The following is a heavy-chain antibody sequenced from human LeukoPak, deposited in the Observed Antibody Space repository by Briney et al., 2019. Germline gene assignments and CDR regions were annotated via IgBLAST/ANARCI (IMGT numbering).Heavy chain of an antibody. CDR1: GGSINSYF. V-gene: IGHV4-4*07. CDR3: GRQGYTASYYFLDY. J-gene: IGHJ4*02. CDR2: IYTSGTT. Sequence: SETLSLTCTVNGGSINSYFWGWVRQPVGKGLEWVGRIYTSGTTNYNPSLKSRLTMSVNTSNNQFSLTLRSVTAADSAVYYCGRQGYTASYYFLDYWSQGSLVTVSS. D-gene: IGHD1-26*01.